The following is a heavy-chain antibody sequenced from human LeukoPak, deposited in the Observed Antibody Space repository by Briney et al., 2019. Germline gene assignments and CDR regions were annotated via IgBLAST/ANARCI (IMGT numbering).Heavy chain of an antibody. CDR1: GFTFASYG. D-gene: IGHD3-22*01. J-gene: IGHJ1*01. CDR2: ITTNGGRT. V-gene: IGHV3-23*01. Sequence: PGGSPRLSCAASGFTFASYGMSSVRQAPGKGLEWVSFITTNGGRTSYADSVEGRFTISRDNPRNTLYMQMNSLRDEDTAVYYCAIMHGYYDGTGYWVQWGQGTLVTVSS. CDR3: AIMHGYYDGTGYWVQ.